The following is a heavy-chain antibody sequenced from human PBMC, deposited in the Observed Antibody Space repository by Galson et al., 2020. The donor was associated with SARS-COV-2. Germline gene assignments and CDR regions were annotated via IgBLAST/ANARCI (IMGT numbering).Heavy chain of an antibody. Sequence: GESLKISCAASGFTFSSYGMHWVRQAPGKGLEWVAVISYDGSNKYYADSVKGRFTISRDNSKNTLYLQMNSLRAEDTAVYYCAKDPEYSSGWDHFDYWGQGTLVTVSS. CDR2: ISYDGSNK. D-gene: IGHD6-19*01. V-gene: IGHV3-30*18. CDR1: GFTFSSYG. CDR3: AKDPEYSSGWDHFDY. J-gene: IGHJ4*02.